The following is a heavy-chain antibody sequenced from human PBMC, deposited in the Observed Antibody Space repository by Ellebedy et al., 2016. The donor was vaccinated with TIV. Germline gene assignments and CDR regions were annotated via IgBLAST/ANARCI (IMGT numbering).Heavy chain of an antibody. CDR3: ARGPNLMSGSQLDY. D-gene: IGHD1-26*01. CDR1: GGSISSGGYY. CDR2: IYYSGST. Sequence: GSLRLSXTVSGGSISSGGYYWSWIRQPPGKGLEWIGYIYYSGSTNYNPSLKSRVTISVDTSKNQFSLKLSSVTAADTAVYYCARGPNLMSGSQLDYWGQGTLVTVSS. J-gene: IGHJ4*02. V-gene: IGHV4-61*08.